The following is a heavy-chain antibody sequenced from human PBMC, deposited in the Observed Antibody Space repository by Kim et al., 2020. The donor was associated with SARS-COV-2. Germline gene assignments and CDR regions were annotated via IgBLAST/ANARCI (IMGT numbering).Heavy chain of an antibody. CDR3: ARLSLGDNYVSPNCFDP. CDR2: IDHTTRT. CDR1: DVSSFSDYY. V-gene: IGHV4-34*01. J-gene: IGHJ5*02. D-gene: IGHD4-4*01. Sequence: SETLSLTCSVYDVSSFSDYYWSWIRQSPGKGLEWIGDIDHTTRTNYNPSLRSRVTISIDTSKKHFSLRLSSVTAADTAVYYCARLSLGDNYVSPNCFDPWGQGSLVTVSS.